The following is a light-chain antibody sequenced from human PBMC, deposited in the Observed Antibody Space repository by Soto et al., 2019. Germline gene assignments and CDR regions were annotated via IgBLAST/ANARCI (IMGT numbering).Light chain of an antibody. CDR3: MQYTLLLS. CDR1: QSLVHSDGNTY. CDR2: RVC. V-gene: IGKV2-24*01. J-gene: IGKJ4*01. Sequence: VLTQTPLSSPVTIGQPASISCRSSQSLVHSDGNTYLGWLQQRPGQPPRVLIHRVCNRFSGVADRCSGSGAGTDFTLRSSRVEAEDVGICYCMQYTLLLSFGGGTKGEIK.